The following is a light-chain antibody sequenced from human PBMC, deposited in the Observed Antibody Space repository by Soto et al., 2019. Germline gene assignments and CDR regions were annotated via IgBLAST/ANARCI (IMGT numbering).Light chain of an antibody. CDR2: AAS. V-gene: IGKV1-9*01. Sequence: DIQRTQSPSFLSPSIGESVTITCRASQVIRTSLAWYQVKPGKAPKLLSYAASTLESGVPSRFRATVSGTEFSLTITSLQPEDFATYYCQQLFDSPITFGQGTRLEIK. CDR3: QQLFDSPIT. J-gene: IGKJ5*01. CDR1: QVIRTS.